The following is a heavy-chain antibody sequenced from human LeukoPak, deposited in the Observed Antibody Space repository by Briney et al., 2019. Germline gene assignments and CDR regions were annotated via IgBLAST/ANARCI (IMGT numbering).Heavy chain of an antibody. J-gene: IGHJ6*02. CDR1: GGTLSSYA. CDR2: IIPIFGTA. CDR3: ARGLNSSGWKQYYYGMDV. V-gene: IGHV1-69*13. D-gene: IGHD6-19*01. Sequence: ASVKVSCKASGGTLSSYAISWVRQAPGQGLEWMGGIIPIFGTANYAQKFQGRVTITADESTSTAYMELSSLRSEDTAVYYCARGLNSSGWKQYYYGMDVWGQGTTVTVSS.